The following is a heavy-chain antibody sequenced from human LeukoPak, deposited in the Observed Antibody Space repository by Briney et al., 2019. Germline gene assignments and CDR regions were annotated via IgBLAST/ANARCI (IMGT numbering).Heavy chain of an antibody. CDR2: ISSSSSYI. CDR1: GFTFSSYS. J-gene: IGHJ4*02. V-gene: IGHV3-21*01. Sequence: GGSLRLSCAASGFTFSSYSMNWVRQAPGKGLEWVSSISSSSSYIYYADSVKGRFTISRDNSKNTLYLQMNSLRTEDTAVYYCAKWETSSTDYWGQGPLVTVSS. CDR3: AKWETSSTDY. D-gene: IGHD6-13*01.